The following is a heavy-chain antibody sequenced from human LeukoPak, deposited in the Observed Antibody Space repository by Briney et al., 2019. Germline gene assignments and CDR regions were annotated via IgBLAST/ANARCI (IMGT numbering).Heavy chain of an antibody. D-gene: IGHD4-17*01. Sequence: ASVKVSCKASGYTFTSYDINWVRQATGQGLEWMGWMNPNSGNPGYAQKFQGRVTMTRNTSISTAYMELSSLRSEVTAVYYCARVADDDYGDYYYYGMDVWGQGTTVTVSS. V-gene: IGHV1-8*01. J-gene: IGHJ6*02. CDR1: GYTFTSYD. CDR2: MNPNSGNP. CDR3: ARVADDDYGDYYYYGMDV.